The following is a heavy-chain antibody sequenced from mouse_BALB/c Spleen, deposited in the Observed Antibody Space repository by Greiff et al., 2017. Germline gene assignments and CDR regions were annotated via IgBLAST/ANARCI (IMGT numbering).Heavy chain of an antibody. Sequence: EVQLVESGGGLVKPGGSLKLSCAASGFTFSDYYMYWVRQTPEKRLEWVATISDGGSYTYYPDSVKGRFTISRDNAKNNLYLQMSSLKSEDTAMYYCARDYGYAAWFAYWGQGTLVTVS. V-gene: IGHV5-4*02. D-gene: IGHD2-2*01. J-gene: IGHJ3*01. CDR2: ISDGGSYT. CDR1: GFTFSDYY. CDR3: ARDYGYAAWFAY.